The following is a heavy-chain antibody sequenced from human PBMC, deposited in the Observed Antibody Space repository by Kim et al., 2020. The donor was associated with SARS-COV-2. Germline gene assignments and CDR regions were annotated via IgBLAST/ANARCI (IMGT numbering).Heavy chain of an antibody. CDR3: ARDYDILTGYYFDY. Sequence: GGSLRLSCAASGFTFSSYGMHWVRQAPGKGLEWVAVIWYDGSNKYYADSVKGRFTISRDNSKNTLYLQMNSLRAEDTAVSYCARDYDILTGYYFDYWGQGTLVTVSS. V-gene: IGHV3-33*01. D-gene: IGHD3-9*01. J-gene: IGHJ4*02. CDR2: IWYDGSNK. CDR1: GFTFSSYG.